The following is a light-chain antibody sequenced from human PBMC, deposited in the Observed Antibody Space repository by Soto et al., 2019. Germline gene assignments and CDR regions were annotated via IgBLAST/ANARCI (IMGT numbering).Light chain of an antibody. CDR3: GSWDSSLSIGV. CDR1: TSDIGSSY. J-gene: IGLJ2*01. CDR2: ENH. V-gene: IGLV1-51*01. Sequence: QSVLTQPPSVSAAPGQTVTVSCSGSTSDIGSSYVSWYQQLPGTAPKLLIYENHNRPAGIPDRFSGSKSGTSATLGITGLQTGDEADYYCGSWDSSLSIGVFGGGTKLTVL.